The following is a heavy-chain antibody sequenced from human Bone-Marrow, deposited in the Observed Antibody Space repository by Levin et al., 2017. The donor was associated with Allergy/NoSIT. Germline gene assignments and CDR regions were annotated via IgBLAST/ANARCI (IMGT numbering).Heavy chain of an antibody. V-gene: IGHV3-33*01. CDR3: ASGGRTRFGELFYYYYGMDV. CDR2: IWYDGSNK. J-gene: IGHJ6*02. CDR1: GFTFSSYG. D-gene: IGHD3-10*01. Sequence: GGSLRLSCAASGFTFSSYGMHWVRQAPGKGLEWVAVIWYDGSNKYYADSVKGRFTISRDNSKNTLYLQMNSLRAEDTAVYYCASGGRTRFGELFYYYYGMDVWGQGTTVTVSS.